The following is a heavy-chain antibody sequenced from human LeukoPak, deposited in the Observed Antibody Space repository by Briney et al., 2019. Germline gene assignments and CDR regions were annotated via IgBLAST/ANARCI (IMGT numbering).Heavy chain of an antibody. J-gene: IGHJ4*02. V-gene: IGHV1-18*01. CDR1: GYTFTTYV. CDR2: ISVSTGNT. Sequence: ASVKVSCGASGYTFTTYVLSWVRQAPGQGLECMGWISVSTGNTRYAQKVQGRVTMTTDTSTSTAYMEVTNLRSDDTAVYYCVRDLGDDKSGVGYFDYWGQGTLVTVSS. CDR3: VRDLGDDKSGVGYFDY. D-gene: IGHD3-22*01.